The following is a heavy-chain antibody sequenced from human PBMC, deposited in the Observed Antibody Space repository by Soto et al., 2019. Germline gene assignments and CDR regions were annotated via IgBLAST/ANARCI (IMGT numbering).Heavy chain of an antibody. CDR3: ARGGYSSSRVFGY. CDR2: ISYDGSNK. CDR1: VLTFSIYA. Sequence: PRGALLVSCASSVLTFSIYAMHVVRQAPGKGLEWVAVISYDGSNKYYADSVKGRFTISRDNSKNTLYLQMNSLRAEDTAVYYCARGGYSSSRVFGYWGQGTMVTVSS. V-gene: IGHV3-30-3*01. J-gene: IGHJ4*02. D-gene: IGHD6-6*01.